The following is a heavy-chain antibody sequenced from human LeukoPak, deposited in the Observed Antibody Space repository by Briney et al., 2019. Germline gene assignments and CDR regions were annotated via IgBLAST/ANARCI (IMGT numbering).Heavy chain of an antibody. Sequence: GGSLRLSCAASGFIVSTCDMTWVRKAPGKGLEWVSSISISGNIIYYADSVKGRFTISRDNFRNTLYLQMNSLTAEDTALYYCAKDGGQWESPHWFDLWGQGTLVTVSA. D-gene: IGHD1-26*01. J-gene: IGHJ5*02. CDR1: GFIVSTCD. V-gene: IGHV3-23*01. CDR2: ISISGNII. CDR3: AKDGGQWESPHWFDL.